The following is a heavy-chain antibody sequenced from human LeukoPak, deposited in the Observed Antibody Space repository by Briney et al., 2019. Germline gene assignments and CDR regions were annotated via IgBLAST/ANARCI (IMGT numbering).Heavy chain of an antibody. J-gene: IGHJ5*02. CDR2: ICNSGGT. CDR3: AKTGRPNNSGWYRWFDP. D-gene: IGHD6-19*01. Sequence: SDTLSLTCTASGDSISTYYWSWIRQPPGKGLESIGCICNSGGTNYNPSLKSRVTISVDTSKNQFSLNLSSVTAADTAVYYCAKTGRPNNSGWYRWFDPWGQGTLVTVSS. CDR1: GDSISTYY. V-gene: IGHV4-4*09.